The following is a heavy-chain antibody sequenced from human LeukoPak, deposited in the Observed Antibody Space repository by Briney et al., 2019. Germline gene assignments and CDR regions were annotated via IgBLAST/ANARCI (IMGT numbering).Heavy chain of an antibody. Sequence: PGRSLRLSCAASGFTFSSYGMHWVRQAPGKGLEWVAVIWYGGSNKYYADSVKGRFTISRDNSKNTLYLQMNSLRAEDTAVYYCGKGNRPYCSSTSWRYFEFWGQGTLVTVLS. D-gene: IGHD2-2*01. J-gene: IGHJ4*02. CDR3: GKGNRPYCSSTSWRYFEF. CDR1: GFTFSSYG. V-gene: IGHV3-30*18. CDR2: IWYGGSNK.